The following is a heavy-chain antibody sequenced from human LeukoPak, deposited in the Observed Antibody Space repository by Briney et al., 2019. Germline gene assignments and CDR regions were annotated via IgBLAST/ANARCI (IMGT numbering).Heavy chain of an antibody. D-gene: IGHD2-21*02. CDR1: GSTFSSYA. CDR3: AKELVRSGDYGYFDY. Sequence: PGGSLRLSCAASGSTFSSYAMNWVRQAPGKGLEWVSVISGSGVSTYYADSVKGRFTISRDNSKNTLYLQVNSLRVEDTAVYYCAKELVRSGDYGYFDYWGQGTLVTVSS. CDR2: ISGSGVST. V-gene: IGHV3-23*01. J-gene: IGHJ4*02.